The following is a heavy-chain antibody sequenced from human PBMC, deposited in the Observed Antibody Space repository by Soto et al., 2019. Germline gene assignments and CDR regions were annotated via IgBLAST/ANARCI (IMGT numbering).Heavy chain of an antibody. J-gene: IGHJ6*02. CDR2: INPNSGGT. Sequence: QVQLVQSGAEVKKPGASVKVSCKASGYTFTGYYMHWVRQAPGQGLEWMGWINPNSGGTNYAQKFQGWVTMTRDTSISTAYMELSRLRSDDTAVYYWARDRDTYGSGSFYFSTPYGMDVWGQGTTVTVSS. D-gene: IGHD3-10*01. V-gene: IGHV1-2*04. CDR1: GYTFTGYY. CDR3: ARDRDTYGSGSFYFSTPYGMDV.